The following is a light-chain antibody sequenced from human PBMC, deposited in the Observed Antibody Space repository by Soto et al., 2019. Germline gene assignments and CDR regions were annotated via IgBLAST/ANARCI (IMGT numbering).Light chain of an antibody. CDR2: EVR. CDR3: SSYTSSSTAV. V-gene: IGLV2-14*01. CDR1: SSDVGDYNY. Sequence: QSALTQPASVSGSPGQSSTISCTGTSSDVGDYNYVFWYQQHPGKAPKLVISEVRSRPSGVSDRFSGSKSGNTASLTISGLQAEDEADYYCSSYTSSSTAVFGTGTKVTVL. J-gene: IGLJ1*01.